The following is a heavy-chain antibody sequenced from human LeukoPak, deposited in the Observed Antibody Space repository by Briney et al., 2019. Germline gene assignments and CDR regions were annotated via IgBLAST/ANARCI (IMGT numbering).Heavy chain of an antibody. J-gene: IGHJ4*02. CDR3: ARELKGYDILTGYHPFDY. Sequence: ASVKVSCKASGYTFTGYYMHWVRQAPGQGLEWMGWINPNSGGTNYAQKFQGRVTMTRDTSISTAYMALSRLRSDDTAVCYCARELKGYDILTGYHPFDYWGQGTLVTVSS. V-gene: IGHV1-2*02. CDR1: GYTFTGYY. D-gene: IGHD3-9*01. CDR2: INPNSGGT.